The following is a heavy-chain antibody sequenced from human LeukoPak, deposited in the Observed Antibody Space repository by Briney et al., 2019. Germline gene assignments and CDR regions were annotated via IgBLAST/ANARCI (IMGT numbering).Heavy chain of an antibody. CDR1: GYSISSGYY. V-gene: IGHV4-38-2*02. D-gene: IGHD6-13*01. CDR3: ARYSSSWYYFDY. Sequence: SETLSLTCTVSGYSISSGYYWGWIRQPPGKGLEWIGNIYHSGSTYYNPSLKSRVTISVDTSKNQFSLKLSSVTAADTAVYYCARYSSSWYYFDYWGQGTLVTVSS. J-gene: IGHJ4*02. CDR2: IYHSGST.